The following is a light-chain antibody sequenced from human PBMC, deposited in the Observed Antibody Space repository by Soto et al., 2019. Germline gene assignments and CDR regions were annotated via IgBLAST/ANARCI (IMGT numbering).Light chain of an antibody. J-gene: IGLJ1*01. CDR3: GSYTSSSTLYV. Sequence: QSALTQPASVSGSPGQSITISCSETSSDVGDYNYVSWYQQHPGKAPKLMIYDVSNRPSGVSNRFSGSKSGNTASLTISGLQAEDEADYYCGSYTSSSTLYVFGTGTKLTVL. CDR1: SSDVGDYNY. V-gene: IGLV2-14*01. CDR2: DVS.